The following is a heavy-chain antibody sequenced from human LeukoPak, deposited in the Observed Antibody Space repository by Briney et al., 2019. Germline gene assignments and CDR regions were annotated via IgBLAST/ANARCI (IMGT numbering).Heavy chain of an antibody. D-gene: IGHD1-20*01. CDR3: ARAKYNWNDVGYFDY. Sequence: ASVKVSCKASRYTFTGYYMHWVRQAPGQGLEWMGWINPNSGGTNYAQKFQGRVTMTRDTSISTAYMELSRLRSDDTAVYYCARAKYNWNDVGYFDYWGQGTLVTVSS. CDR1: RYTFTGYY. CDR2: INPNSGGT. J-gene: IGHJ4*02. V-gene: IGHV1-2*02.